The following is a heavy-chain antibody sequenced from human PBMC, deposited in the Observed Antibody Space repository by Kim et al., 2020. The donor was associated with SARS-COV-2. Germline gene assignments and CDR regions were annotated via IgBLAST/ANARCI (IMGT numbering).Heavy chain of an antibody. V-gene: IGHV4-39*01. CDR1: GGSISSSSYY. J-gene: IGHJ4*02. CDR2: IYYSGST. Sequence: SETLSLTCTVSGGSISSSSYYWGWIRQPPGKGLDWVGSIYYSGSTYYNPSLKSRVTISVDTSKNQFSLKLSSVTAADTAVYYCARHEHSGYDYGVVDYWGQGTLVTVSS. D-gene: IGHD5-12*01. CDR3: ARHEHSGYDYGVVDY.